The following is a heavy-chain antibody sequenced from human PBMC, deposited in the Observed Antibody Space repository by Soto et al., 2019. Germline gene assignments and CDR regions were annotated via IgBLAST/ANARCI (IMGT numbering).Heavy chain of an antibody. D-gene: IGHD3-22*01. V-gene: IGHV3-30-3*01. J-gene: IGHJ5*02. CDR2: ISDDGTKK. Sequence: QVQLVESGGGVVHPGKSLRLSCAGSGFTFSSYAFHWVRQAPGKGLEWVAVISDDGTKKYYADYVKGRFIISRHNYTDTLDLAMNSLRIEDTAVYSCARDTCARRTDYYDTSDTAWGQGTLVTVSS. CDR1: GFTFSSYA. CDR3: ARDTCARRTDYYDTSDTA.